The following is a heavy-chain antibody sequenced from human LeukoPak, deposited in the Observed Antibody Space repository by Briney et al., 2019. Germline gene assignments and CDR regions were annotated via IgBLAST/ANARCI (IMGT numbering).Heavy chain of an antibody. D-gene: IGHD5-18*01. V-gene: IGHV4-39*02. CDR1: GGSIRSSYYY. Sequence: SETLSLTCTVSGGSIRSSYYYWGWIRQPPGKGLEWLGSIYDSGSTYYNPSLKSRVTISVDTSKNQFSLKLNSVTAADTAVYYCARDRGGYSYGLDYWGQGTLVTVSS. CDR2: IYDSGST. J-gene: IGHJ4*02. CDR3: ARDRGGYSYGLDY.